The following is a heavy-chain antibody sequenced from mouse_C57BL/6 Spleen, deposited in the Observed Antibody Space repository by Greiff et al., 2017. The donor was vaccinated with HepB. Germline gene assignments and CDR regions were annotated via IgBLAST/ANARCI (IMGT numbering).Heavy chain of an antibody. V-gene: IGHV5-4*03. CDR3: ARPERDGPYYFDY. CDR1: GFTFSSYA. D-gene: IGHD2-3*01. CDR2: ISDGGSYT. Sequence: EVKVVESGGGLVKPGGSLKLSCAASGFTFSSYAMSWVRQTPEKRLEWVATISDGGSYTYYPDNVKGRFTISRDNAKNNLYLQMSHLKSEDTAMYYCARPERDGPYYFDYWGQGTTLTVSS. J-gene: IGHJ2*01.